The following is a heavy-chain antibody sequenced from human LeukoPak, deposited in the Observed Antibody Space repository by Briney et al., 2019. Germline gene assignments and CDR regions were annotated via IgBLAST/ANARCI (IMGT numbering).Heavy chain of an antibody. CDR2: ISGSDGST. CDR3: ARVGYNYGYFEY. D-gene: IGHD5-18*01. Sequence: GGSLRLSCAASGFTFSNYVMSWVRQAPGKGLEWVSAISGSDGSTWYADSVKGRFTVSRDNSKNTLYLQMNSLRAEDTAVYYCARVGYNYGYFEYWGQGTPVTVSS. CDR1: GFTFSNYV. V-gene: IGHV3-23*01. J-gene: IGHJ4*02.